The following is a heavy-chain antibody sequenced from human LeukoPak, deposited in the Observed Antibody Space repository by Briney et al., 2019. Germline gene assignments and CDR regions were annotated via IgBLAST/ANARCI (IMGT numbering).Heavy chain of an antibody. CDR1: GGTFSSYA. CDR2: IIPIFGTA. J-gene: IGHJ4*02. V-gene: IGHV1-69*13. CDR3: ARAPSRVWELLHY. Sequence: SVKVSCKASGGTFSSYAISWLRHAPRQGLEWMGGIIPIFGTANYAQKFQGRVTITADESTSTAYMELSSLRSEDTAVYYCARAPSRVWELLHYWGQGTLVTVSS. D-gene: IGHD1-26*01.